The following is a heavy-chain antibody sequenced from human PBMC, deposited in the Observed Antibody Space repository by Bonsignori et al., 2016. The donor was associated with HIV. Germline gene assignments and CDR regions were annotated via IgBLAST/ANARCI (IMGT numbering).Heavy chain of an antibody. J-gene: IGHJ6*03. Sequence: QVQLQESGPGLVKPSETLSLTCTVSGGSISSNYWSWIRQSPGKGLEWIGYIYYTGTTSYNPSSKSRVTISLDTSKKQLSLTLRSVTAADTAVYYCARDVWSGEPDYHYYMDVWGQGTTVTVSS. V-gene: IGHV4-59*12. D-gene: IGHD3-10*01. CDR1: GGSISSNY. CDR2: IYYTGTT. CDR3: ARDVWSGEPDYHYYMDV.